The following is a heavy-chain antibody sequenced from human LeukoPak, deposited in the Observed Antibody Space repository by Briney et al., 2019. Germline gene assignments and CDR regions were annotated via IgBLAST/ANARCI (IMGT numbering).Heavy chain of an antibody. Sequence: GGSLRLSCAASGFTFSSYEMNWVRQAPGKGLEWVSYISSSGSTIYYADSVKGRFTISRDNAKNTLYLQMSGLRAEDTALYYCARDLDDYAAYWGQGTLVTVSS. CDR1: GFTFSSYE. J-gene: IGHJ4*02. CDR3: ARDLDDYAAY. V-gene: IGHV3-48*03. D-gene: IGHD4-17*01. CDR2: ISSSGSTI.